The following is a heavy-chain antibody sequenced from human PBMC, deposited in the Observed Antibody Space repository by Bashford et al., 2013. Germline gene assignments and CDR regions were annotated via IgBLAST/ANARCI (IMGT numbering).Heavy chain of an antibody. CDR1: GGSIRSYY. J-gene: IGHJ1*01. D-gene: IGHD6-19*01. Sequence: SETLSLTCTVSGGSIRSYYWSWIRQPPGKGLEWIGYIYYSGSTNYNPSLKSRVTISVDTSKNQFXLKLSSVTAADTAVYYCARCLRDRAVAGTCGPFQHVGPGHPGHRLL. CDR2: IYYSGST. CDR3: ARCLRDRAVAGTCGPFQH. V-gene: IGHV4-59*08.